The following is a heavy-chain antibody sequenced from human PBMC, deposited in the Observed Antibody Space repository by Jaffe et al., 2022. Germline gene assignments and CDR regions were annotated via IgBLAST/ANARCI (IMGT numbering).Heavy chain of an antibody. D-gene: IGHD4-17*01. Sequence: QVQLQESGPGLVKPSQTLSLTCTVSGGSISSGSYYWSWIRQPAGKGLEWIGRIYTSGSTNYNPSLKSRVTISVDTSKNQFSLKLSSVTAADTAVYYCARATVKSWVVYFDYWGQGTLVTVSS. J-gene: IGHJ4*02. V-gene: IGHV4-61*02. CDR2: IYTSGST. CDR3: ARATVKSWVVYFDY. CDR1: GGSISSGSYY.